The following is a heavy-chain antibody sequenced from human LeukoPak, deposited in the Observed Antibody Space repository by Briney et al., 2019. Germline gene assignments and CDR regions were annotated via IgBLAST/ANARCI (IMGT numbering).Heavy chain of an antibody. D-gene: IGHD4-17*01. V-gene: IGHV3-21*01. CDR1: GFTFYTYS. J-gene: IGHJ3*02. CDR3: ARDRIIYGDYGDAFDI. Sequence: GTSLRLSCAASGFTFYTYSMNWVRQAPGKGLEWVSSISSSSNYIYYADSVKGRLTISRNNAKNSLYLQMNSLRAEDTAVYYCARDRIIYGDYGDAFDIWGQGTMVTVSS. CDR2: ISSSSNYI.